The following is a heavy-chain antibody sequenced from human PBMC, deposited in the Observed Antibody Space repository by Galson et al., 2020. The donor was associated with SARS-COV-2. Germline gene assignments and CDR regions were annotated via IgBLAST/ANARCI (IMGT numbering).Heavy chain of an antibody. Sequence: GESLKISCAASGFTFSSYWMSWVRQAPGKGLEWVANIKQDGSEKYYVDSVKGRFTISRDNAKNSLYLQMNSLRAEDTAVYYCARDKRYYDFWSGYWGVDYWGQGTLVTVSS. D-gene: IGHD3-3*01. CDR1: GFTFSSYW. CDR2: IKQDGSEK. CDR3: ARDKRYYDFWSGYWGVDY. J-gene: IGHJ4*02. V-gene: IGHV3-7*03.